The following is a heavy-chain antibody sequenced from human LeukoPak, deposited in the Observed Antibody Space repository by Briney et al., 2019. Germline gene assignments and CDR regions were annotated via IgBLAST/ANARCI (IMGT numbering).Heavy chain of an antibody. CDR2: IYSGGST. CDR1: GFTVSSNH. CDR3: ARDLSLFYDNIGGFDY. D-gene: IGHD3-22*01. V-gene: IGHV3-66*01. J-gene: IGHJ4*02. Sequence: GGSLRLSCAASGFTVSSNHMSWVRQAPGKGLEGVSVIYSGGSTYYADSVKGRFTISRDNSKNTLYLQMNSLRAEDTAVYYCARDLSLFYDNIGGFDYWGQGTLVTVSS.